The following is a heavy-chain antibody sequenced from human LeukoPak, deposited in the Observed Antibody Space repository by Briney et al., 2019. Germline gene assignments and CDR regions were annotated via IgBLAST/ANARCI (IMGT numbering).Heavy chain of an antibody. Sequence: AGGSLRLSCAASGFTFSSYAMHWVRQAPGKGLEWVAVISYDGSNKYYADSVKGRFTISRDNSKNTLYLQMNSLRAEDTAVYYCARSADYAPYYFDYWGQGTLVTVSS. CDR2: ISYDGSNK. V-gene: IGHV3-30-3*01. J-gene: IGHJ4*02. D-gene: IGHD4-17*01. CDR3: ARSADYAPYYFDY. CDR1: GFTFSSYA.